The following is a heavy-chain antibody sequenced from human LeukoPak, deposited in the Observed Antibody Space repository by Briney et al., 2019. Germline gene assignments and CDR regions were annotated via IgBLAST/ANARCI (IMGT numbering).Heavy chain of an antibody. CDR1: GFTFSNYE. CDR2: ISYDGSNK. D-gene: IGHD4-23*01. CDR3: AKDRTNYGGFDY. Sequence: GGSLRLSCAASGFTFSNYEMNWVRQAPGKGLEWVAVISYDGSNKYFADSVQGRFTISRDNSRNTLFLQMNSLRAEDTAVYYCAKDRTNYGGFDYWGQGTLVTVSS. J-gene: IGHJ4*02. V-gene: IGHV3-30*18.